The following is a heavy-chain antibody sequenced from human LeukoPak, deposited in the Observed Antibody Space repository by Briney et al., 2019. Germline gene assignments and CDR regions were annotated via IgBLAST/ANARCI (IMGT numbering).Heavy chain of an antibody. V-gene: IGHV3-21*01. CDR1: GFTFSSYS. Sequence: GGSLRLSCAASGFTFSSYSMNWVRQAPGKGLEWVSSISSSSIYIYYADSVKGRFTISRDNAKNSLYLQMNSLRAEDTAVYYCARGGKNYGYWFDYWGQGTLVTVSS. CDR3: ARGGKNYGYWFDY. CDR2: ISSSSIYI. J-gene: IGHJ4*02. D-gene: IGHD5-18*01.